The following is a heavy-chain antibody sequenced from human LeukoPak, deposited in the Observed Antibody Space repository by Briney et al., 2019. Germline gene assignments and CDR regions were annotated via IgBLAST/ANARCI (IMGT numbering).Heavy chain of an antibody. CDR1: GYTFNNYG. CDR3: AKDIVGATKSPDY. Sequence: ASVKVSCKASGYTFNNYGMHWVRQSPGQGLEWMGWINTNTGNPTYAQGFTGRFVFSLDTSVSTAYLQISSLKAEDTAIYYCAKDIVGATKSPDYWGQGTLVTVSS. J-gene: IGHJ4*02. CDR2: INTNTGNP. D-gene: IGHD1-26*01. V-gene: IGHV7-4-1*02.